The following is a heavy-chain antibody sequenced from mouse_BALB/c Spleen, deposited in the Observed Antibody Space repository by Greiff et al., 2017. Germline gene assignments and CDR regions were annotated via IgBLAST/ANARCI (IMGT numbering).Heavy chain of an antibody. D-gene: IGHD1-1*01. CDR3: AREIGTVAYYFDY. CDR1: GFSLTSYG. Sequence: VMLVESGPGLVAPSQSLSITCTVSGFSLTSYGVHWVRQPPGKGLEWLGVIWAGGSTNYNSALMSRLSISKDNSKSQVFLKMNSLQTDDTAMYYCAREIGTVAYYFDYWGQGTTLTVSS. V-gene: IGHV2-9*02. CDR2: IWAGGST. J-gene: IGHJ2*01.